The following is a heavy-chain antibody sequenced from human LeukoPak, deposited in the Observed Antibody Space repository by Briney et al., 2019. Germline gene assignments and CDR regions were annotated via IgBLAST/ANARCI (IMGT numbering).Heavy chain of an antibody. CDR2: IIPILGIA. CDR3: ARDFTPPRYCSGGSCYSYFDY. CDR1: GGTFSSYA. D-gene: IGHD2-15*01. J-gene: IGHJ4*02. Sequence: SVNVSCKASGGTFSSYAISWVRQAPGQGLEWMGRIIPILGIANYAQKFQGRVTITADKSTSTAYMELSSLRSEDTAVYYCARDFTPPRYCSGGSCYSYFDYWGQGTLVTVSS. V-gene: IGHV1-69*04.